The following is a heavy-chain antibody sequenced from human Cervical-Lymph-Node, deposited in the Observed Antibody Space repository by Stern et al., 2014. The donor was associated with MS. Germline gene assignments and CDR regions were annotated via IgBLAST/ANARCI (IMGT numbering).Heavy chain of an antibody. Sequence: VQLVESGGGVVQPGRSLRLSCAASEFTFNEHSMHWVRQTPGKGLEWVAIISYDGGNDYYADSVKGRFPISRDNSKNTLYLQMNTLRAEDTAVYYCTASASCGGDCYSGAFDYWGQGTLVTVSS. CDR2: ISYDGGND. CDR3: TASASCGGDCYSGAFDY. J-gene: IGHJ4*02. CDR1: EFTFNEHS. V-gene: IGHV3-30-3*01. D-gene: IGHD2-21*01.